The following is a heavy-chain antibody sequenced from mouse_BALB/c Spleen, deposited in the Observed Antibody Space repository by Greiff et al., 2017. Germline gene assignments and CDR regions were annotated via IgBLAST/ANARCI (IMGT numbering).Heavy chain of an antibody. J-gene: IGHJ3*01. D-gene: IGHD4-1*01. CDR1: GFTFSSYA. CDR2: ISSGGST. V-gene: IGHV5-6-5*01. CDR3: ARAVTGTAY. Sequence: EVMLVESGGGLVKPGGSLKLSCAASGFTFSSYAMSWVRQTPEKRLEWVASISSGGSTYYPDSVKGRFTISRDNARNILYLQMSSLRSEDTAMYYCARAVTGTAYWGQGTLVTVSA.